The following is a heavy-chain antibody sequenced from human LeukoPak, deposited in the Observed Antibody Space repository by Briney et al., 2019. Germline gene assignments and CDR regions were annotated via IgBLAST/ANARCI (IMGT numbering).Heavy chain of an antibody. D-gene: IGHD3-22*01. Sequence: GGSLRLSCAASGFTFDDYAMHWVRQAPGKGLEWASAITWNSDDKVYAGSVRGRFTVSRDNAKNSLYLQMNNLRPEDTALYYCAKGGPYYDYPTDYWGRGTLVTVSS. V-gene: IGHV3-9*01. CDR2: ITWNSDDK. CDR3: AKGGPYYDYPTDY. CDR1: GFTFDDYA. J-gene: IGHJ4*02.